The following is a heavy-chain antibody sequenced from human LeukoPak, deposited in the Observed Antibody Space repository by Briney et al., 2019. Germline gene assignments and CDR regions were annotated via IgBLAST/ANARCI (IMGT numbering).Heavy chain of an antibody. CDR2: ISGSGGST. D-gene: IGHD5-24*01. CDR3: AKDRYLWLDAFDI. J-gene: IGHJ3*02. V-gene: IGHV3-23*01. Sequence: GGSLGLSCAASGFTFSSYAMSWVRQAPGKGLEWVSAISGSGGSTYYADSVKGRFTISRDNSKNTLYLQMNSLRAEDTAVYYWAKDRYLWLDAFDIWGQGKMVTVSS. CDR1: GFTFSSYA.